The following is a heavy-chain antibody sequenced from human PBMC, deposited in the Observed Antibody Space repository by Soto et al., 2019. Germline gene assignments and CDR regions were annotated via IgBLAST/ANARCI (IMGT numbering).Heavy chain of an antibody. V-gene: IGHV3-30*04. CDR2: ISCDGSNK. CDR1: GFTFSSYA. J-gene: IGHJ3*02. D-gene: IGHD3-10*01. Sequence: GGSLRLSCAASGFTFSSYAMHWVRQAPGKGLEWVAVISCDGSNKYYTDSGKGRLTIYRDNSKNTLYLQMNSLRAEDAAVYYCARVDGAPPSAFDIWGQGTMVTVSS. CDR3: ARVDGAPPSAFDI.